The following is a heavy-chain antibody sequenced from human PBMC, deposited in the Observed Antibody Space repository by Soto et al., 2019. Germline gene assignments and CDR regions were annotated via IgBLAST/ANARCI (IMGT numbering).Heavy chain of an antibody. J-gene: IGHJ6*02. CDR1: GFTISSYS. V-gene: IGHV3-48*02. CDR2: INRSGSTI. CDR3: ARDVPAISAAAGYGLDV. Sequence: PGGSLRLSCAASGFTISSYSMNWVRQAPGKGLEWVSYINRSGSTIYYADSVRGRFTISRDNAKNSLYLQLNSLRDEDTAVYYCARDVPAISAAAGYGLDVWGQGTTVTV. D-gene: IGHD6-13*01.